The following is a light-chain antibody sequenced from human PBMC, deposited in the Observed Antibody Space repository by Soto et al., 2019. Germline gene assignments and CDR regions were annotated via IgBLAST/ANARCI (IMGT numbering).Light chain of an antibody. V-gene: IGKV3-15*01. Sequence: EIVMTQSPGTLSVSPGERATLSCRASQSVGRDLAWYQQKPGQAPRLLIYGASTWATGIPASFSGSGSGAEFTLTISSLQSEDFAVYYCQQRNVWPPVTFGQGTRLEIK. CDR2: GAS. CDR3: QQRNVWPPVT. CDR1: QSVGRD. J-gene: IGKJ5*01.